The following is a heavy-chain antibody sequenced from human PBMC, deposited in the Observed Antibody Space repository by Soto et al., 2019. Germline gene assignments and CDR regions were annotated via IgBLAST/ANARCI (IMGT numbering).Heavy chain of an antibody. CDR3: AREIMAAASGMDV. CDR1: GFTFSSYA. J-gene: IGHJ6*02. D-gene: IGHD6-13*01. V-gene: IGHV3-30-3*01. Sequence: QVQLVESGGGVVQPGRSLRLSCAASGFTFSSYAMHWVRQAPGKGLEWVAVISYDGSNKYYADSVKGRFTISRDNSKNTLYLQMNSLRAEDTAVYYCAREIMAAASGMDVWGQGTTVTVSS. CDR2: ISYDGSNK.